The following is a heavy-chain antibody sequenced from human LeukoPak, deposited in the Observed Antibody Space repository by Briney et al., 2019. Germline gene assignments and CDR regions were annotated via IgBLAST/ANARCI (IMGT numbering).Heavy chain of an antibody. V-gene: IGHV4-59*01. CDR1: GGTISNYY. D-gene: IGHD3-9*01. Sequence: SETLSLTCTVSGGTISNYYWSWIRQPPGKGLEWIGYISYGGSTRYNPSLKSRVSTSLDTSKNQFSLKLSSVTAADTAVYYCAGMYYDVLTGYSYFDYWGQGTLVTVSS. J-gene: IGHJ4*02. CDR2: ISYGGST. CDR3: AGMYYDVLTGYSYFDY.